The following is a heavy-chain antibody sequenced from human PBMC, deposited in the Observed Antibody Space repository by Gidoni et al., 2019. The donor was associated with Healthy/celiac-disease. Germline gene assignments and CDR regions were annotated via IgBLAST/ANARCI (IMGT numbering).Heavy chain of an antibody. J-gene: IGHJ6*02. CDR1: GFTFSSYS. V-gene: IGHV3-21*01. D-gene: IGHD2-15*01. Sequence: EVQLVESGGGLVKPGGSLRLSCAASGFTFSSYSMTWVRQAPGKGLEWVSSISSSSSYIYYADSVKGRFTISRDNAKNSLYLQMNSLRAEDTAVYYCARVVRYGYCSGGSCYSGAYYYYGMDVWGQGTTVTVSS. CDR3: ARVVRYGYCSGGSCYSGAYYYYGMDV. CDR2: ISSSSSYI.